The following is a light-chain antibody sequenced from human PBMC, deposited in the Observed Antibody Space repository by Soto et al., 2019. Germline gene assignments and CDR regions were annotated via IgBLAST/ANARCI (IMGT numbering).Light chain of an antibody. CDR2: EIS. CDR3: HQYNNGHS. Sequence: EIVMTQSPATLSVSPGERITLSCRASQSVSSNLAWYQQKPGQPPRLLMYEISTRATGIPSRFSGSGSGTDFTLTISSLQSEDFAVYYCHQYNNGHSFGQGTKLEIK. J-gene: IGKJ2*01. V-gene: IGKV3-15*01. CDR1: QSVSSN.